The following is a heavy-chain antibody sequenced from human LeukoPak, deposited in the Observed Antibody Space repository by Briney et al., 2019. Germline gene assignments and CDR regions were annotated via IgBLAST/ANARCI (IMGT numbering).Heavy chain of an antibody. D-gene: IGHD6-6*01. CDR1: GFTFSGSA. Sequence: GGSLRLSCAASGFTFSGSAMHWVRQASGKGLEWVGRIRSKGNSYATAYAASVKGRFTISRDDSKNTAYLQMNSLKTEDTAVYYCTREKVVVEYSSSSGYYYYYMDVWGKGTTVTVSS. J-gene: IGHJ6*03. V-gene: IGHV3-73*01. CDR3: TREKVVVEYSSSSGYYYYYMDV. CDR2: IRSKGNSYAT.